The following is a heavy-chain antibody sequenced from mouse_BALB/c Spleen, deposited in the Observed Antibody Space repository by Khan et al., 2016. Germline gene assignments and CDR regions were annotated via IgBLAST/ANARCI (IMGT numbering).Heavy chain of an antibody. CDR2: INYSGNT. V-gene: IGHV3-8*02. Sequence: EVQLQESGPSLVKPSQTLSLTCSVTGDSITSGYWNWIRKFPGNKLEYMGYINYSGNTYYNPSLKSRISITRDTSKNQYYLQLNSVTTEDTATYXCGRFPYGNYVYYAMDYWGQGTSVTVSS. J-gene: IGHJ4*01. D-gene: IGHD2-1*01. CDR3: GRFPYGNYVYYAMDY. CDR1: GDSITSGY.